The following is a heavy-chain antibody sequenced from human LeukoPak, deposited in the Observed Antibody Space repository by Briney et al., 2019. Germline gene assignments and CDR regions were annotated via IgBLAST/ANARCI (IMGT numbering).Heavy chain of an antibody. J-gene: IGHJ3*02. D-gene: IGHD2-2*01. Sequence: GGSLRLSCAASGFTFTSHSMNWVRQAPGKGLEWVSSIGSRSTSIYYADSVKGRFTISRDNAKNSLYLQMNSLRAEDTAVYYCARETSESFDIWGQGTMATVSS. V-gene: IGHV3-21*01. CDR3: ARETSESFDI. CDR2: IGSRSTSI. CDR1: GFTFTSHS.